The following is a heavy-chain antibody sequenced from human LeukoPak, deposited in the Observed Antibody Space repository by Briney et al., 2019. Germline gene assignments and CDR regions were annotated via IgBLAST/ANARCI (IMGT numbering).Heavy chain of an antibody. V-gene: IGHV1-2*02. J-gene: IGHJ4*02. D-gene: IGHD6-19*01. CDR2: INPNSGGT. CDR1: GYTFTGYY. Sequence: GASVKVSCKASGYTFTGYYMHWVRQAPGQGLEWMGWINPNSGGTNYAQKFQGRVTMTRDTSISTAYMELSRLRSDDTAVYYCARDSSGWYDHPYYFDYWGQGTLVTVSS. CDR3: ARDSSGWYDHPYYFDY.